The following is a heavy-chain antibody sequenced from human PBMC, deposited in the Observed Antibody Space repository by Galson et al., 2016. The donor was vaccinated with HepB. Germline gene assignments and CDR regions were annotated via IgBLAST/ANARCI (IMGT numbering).Heavy chain of an antibody. V-gene: IGHV3-23*01. Sequence: ALRLSCAASGFSFSNSGMSWVRQAPGRGSDWVSGITRSRDATHYADFVRGRLTISRDNSKNTLYLYMNNLTAGDTAIYYCGKHGGFDYWGQGALVTVSS. J-gene: IGHJ4*02. CDR2: ITRSRDAT. CDR1: GFSFSNSG. D-gene: IGHD3-16*01. CDR3: GKHGGFDY.